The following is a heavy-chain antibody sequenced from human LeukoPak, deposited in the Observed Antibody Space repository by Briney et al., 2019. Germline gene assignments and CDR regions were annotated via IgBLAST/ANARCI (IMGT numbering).Heavy chain of an antibody. CDR3: ATDSPETAAFDY. J-gene: IGHJ4*02. Sequence: GGSLRLSCAASGFSFSTYSMNWARQAPGKGLEWVSYIVGSSSTIYYADSVKGRFTISRDNAKNSLYLQMDSLRAEDTAVYYCATDSPETAAFDYWGQGTLVTVSS. V-gene: IGHV3-48*04. D-gene: IGHD1-1*01. CDR1: GFSFSTYS. CDR2: IVGSSSTI.